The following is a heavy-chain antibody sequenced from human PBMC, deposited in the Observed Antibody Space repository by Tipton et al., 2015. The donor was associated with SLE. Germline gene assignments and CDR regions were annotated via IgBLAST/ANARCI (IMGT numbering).Heavy chain of an antibody. V-gene: IGHV1-2*06. CDR3: ARTTGYCSGGSCYCDY. CDR1: GYTFTGYY. Sequence: QLVQSGPEVKKPGASVKVSCKASGYTFTGYYMHWVRQAPGQGLEWMGRINPNSGGTNYAQKFQGRVTMTRDTSISTAYMELSRLRSDDTAVYYCARTTGYCSGGSCYCDYWGQGTLVTVSS. J-gene: IGHJ4*02. D-gene: IGHD2-15*01. CDR2: INPNSGGT.